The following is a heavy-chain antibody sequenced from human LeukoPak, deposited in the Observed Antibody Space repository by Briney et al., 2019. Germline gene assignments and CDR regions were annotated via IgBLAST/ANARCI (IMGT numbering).Heavy chain of an antibody. J-gene: IGHJ4*02. CDR3: MSHPWGRGWRGQPDY. CDR2: IKSTTDGGTT. D-gene: IGHD6-19*01. Sequence: GGSLRLSCAASGFTFTNTWMSWVRQAPGKGLEWVGRIKSTTDGGTTDYAAPVNCRFTISRDDSKSTLYLQMNSLITEDTAVYFCMSHPWGRGWRGQPDYWGQGTLVTVSS. V-gene: IGHV3-15*01. CDR1: GFTFTNTW.